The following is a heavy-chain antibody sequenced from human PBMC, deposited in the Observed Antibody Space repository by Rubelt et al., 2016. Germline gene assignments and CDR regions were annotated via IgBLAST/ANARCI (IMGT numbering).Heavy chain of an antibody. CDR2: IYGNDDK. CDR3: AHRERSTYDY. Sequence: QITLKESGPTLVKPTQTLTLTCTFSGFSLSTSGVAVGWIRQPPGKALEWLALIYGNDDKLYSPSLTSRLTITKDTSKNHVVLTMNNMDAVDTATYYCAHRERSTYDYWGQGTLVTVSS. V-gene: IGHV2-5*01. J-gene: IGHJ4*02. CDR1: GFSLSTSGVA. D-gene: IGHD1-1*01.